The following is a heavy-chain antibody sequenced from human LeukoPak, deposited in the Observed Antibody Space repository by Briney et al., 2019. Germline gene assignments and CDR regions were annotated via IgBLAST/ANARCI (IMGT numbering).Heavy chain of an antibody. CDR2: IYYIRNT. CDR1: GGSISSGSYF. J-gene: IGHJ3*02. D-gene: IGHD6-13*01. V-gene: IGHV4-39*07. CDR3: ARDRVAAAGDGFDI. Sequence: SETLSLTCTVSGGSISSGSYFWGWIRQPPGKGLEWIGSIYYIRNTYYNPSLKSRVTMSVDTSSNQFSLKLSSVTAADTAVYYCARDRVAAAGDGFDIWGQGTLVTVSS.